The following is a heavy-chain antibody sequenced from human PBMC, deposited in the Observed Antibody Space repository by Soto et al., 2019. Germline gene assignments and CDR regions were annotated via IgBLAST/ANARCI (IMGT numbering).Heavy chain of an antibody. J-gene: IGHJ5*02. CDR2: IFYNGST. CDR3: ARSFYP. Sequence: PSETLSLTCTVSGGSISSGGYHWNWIRQHPGKGMEWIGYIFYNGSTHYNPSLTSRVTISVDMSKNRLSLTLTSVTAADTAVYYCARSFYPWGQGTLVTVSS. V-gene: IGHV4-61*08. CDR1: GGSISSGGYH.